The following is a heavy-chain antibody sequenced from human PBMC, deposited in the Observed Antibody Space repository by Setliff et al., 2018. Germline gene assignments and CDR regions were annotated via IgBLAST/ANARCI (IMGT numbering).Heavy chain of an antibody. CDR1: GFSISSGYY. J-gene: IGHJ5*02. CDR3: ATDGPVLNGDYIS. Sequence: SETLSLTCAVSGFSISSGYYWGWIRQPPGKGLEWIVNIHHSGKAYYNPSLKSRVTISVDTSKNQFSLSLRSVTAADTAVYYCATDGPVLNGDYISWGQGTLVTVSS. D-gene: IGHD3-10*01. CDR2: IHHSGKA. V-gene: IGHV4-38-2*02.